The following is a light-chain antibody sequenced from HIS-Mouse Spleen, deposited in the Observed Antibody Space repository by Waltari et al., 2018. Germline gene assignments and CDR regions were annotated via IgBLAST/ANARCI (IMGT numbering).Light chain of an antibody. CDR2: EDS. Sequence: SYELTQPPSVSVSPGQTARITCSGDAFPKKYAYWYQQKSGQAPVLVIYEDSKGPSWIPGRFSGSSSGTMATLTISGAQVEDEADYYCYSTDSSGNHRVFGGGTKLTVL. CDR3: YSTDSSGNHRV. J-gene: IGLJ2*01. CDR1: AFPKKY. V-gene: IGLV3-10*01.